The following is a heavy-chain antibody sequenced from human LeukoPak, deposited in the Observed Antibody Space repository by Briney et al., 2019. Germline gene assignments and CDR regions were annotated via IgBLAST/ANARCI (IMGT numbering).Heavy chain of an antibody. CDR3: ARDPDDSLYFDY. CDR2: ISSSSSYI. V-gene: IGHV3-21*01. CDR1: GFTFSSYS. Sequence: GGSLRLSCAASGFTFSSYSITWVRQAPGKGLEWVSSISSSSSYIYYADSVKGRFTISRDNAKNSLYLQMNSLRAEDTAVYYCARDPDDSLYFDYWGQGTLVTVSS. D-gene: IGHD1-1*01. J-gene: IGHJ4*02.